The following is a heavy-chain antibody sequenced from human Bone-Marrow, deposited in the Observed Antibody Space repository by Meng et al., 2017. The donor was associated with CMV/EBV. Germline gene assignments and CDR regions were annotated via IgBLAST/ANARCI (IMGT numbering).Heavy chain of an antibody. CDR2: ISWNGGSI. CDR1: GFTFDDYA. Sequence: GGSLRLSCAASGFTFDDYALHWVRQPPGKGLEWVSGISWNGGSIDYVDSVRGRFTISRDNDRNSVYLLMDGLKVEDTAKYYCVKGTGYDILTGYLDYWGRGALVTVSS. D-gene: IGHD3-9*01. CDR3: VKGTGYDILTGYLDY. V-gene: IGHV3-9*01. J-gene: IGHJ4*02.